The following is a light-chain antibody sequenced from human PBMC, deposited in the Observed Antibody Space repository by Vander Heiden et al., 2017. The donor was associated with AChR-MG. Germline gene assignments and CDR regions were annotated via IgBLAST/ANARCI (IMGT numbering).Light chain of an antibody. CDR3: QQSFITPPWT. CDR1: QSISTY. J-gene: IGKJ1*01. V-gene: IGKV1-39*01. Sequence: DIQMTQSPSSLSASVGDRVTITCRASQSISTYLNWYQQKPGKAPKFLIYAASSLQSGVPSRFSGSGSGTHFTLTISSLQPEDFATYYCQQSFITPPWTFGQGTKVEFK. CDR2: AAS.